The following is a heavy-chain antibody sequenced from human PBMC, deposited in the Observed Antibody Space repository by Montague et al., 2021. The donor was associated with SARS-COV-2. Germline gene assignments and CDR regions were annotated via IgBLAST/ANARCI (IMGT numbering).Heavy chain of an antibody. CDR3: ARFPTSNYYDSKAAPATPDAFDI. Sequence: SETLSLTCTVSGGSISSSGYYWGWIRQPPGKGLEWIGSIYYSGSTYYNPSLKSRVTISVDTSKNQFSLKLSSVTAADTAVYYCARFPTSNYYDSKAAPATPDAFDIWGQRTMVTVSS. CDR2: IYYSGST. V-gene: IGHV4-39*01. CDR1: GGSISSSGYY. J-gene: IGHJ3*02. D-gene: IGHD3-22*01.